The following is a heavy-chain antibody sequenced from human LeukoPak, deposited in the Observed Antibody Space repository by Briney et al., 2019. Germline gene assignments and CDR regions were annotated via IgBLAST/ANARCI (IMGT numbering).Heavy chain of an antibody. CDR3: AIQIVGTTGSLDY. CDR2: IYYSGNT. V-gene: IGHV4-39*01. CDR1: GGSISTSNYY. Sequence: SETLSLTCTVSGGSISTSNYYGVWIRQPPGKGLEWIGSIYYSGNTFYNPSLKSRVTISVDTSNNQFSLKLNSVTAADTAVYYCAIQIVGTTGSLDYWGQGTLVTVSS. J-gene: IGHJ4*02. D-gene: IGHD1-26*01.